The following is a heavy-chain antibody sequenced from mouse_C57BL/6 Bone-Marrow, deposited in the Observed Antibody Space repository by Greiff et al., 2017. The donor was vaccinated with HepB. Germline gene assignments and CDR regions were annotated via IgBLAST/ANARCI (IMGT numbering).Heavy chain of an antibody. V-gene: IGHV5-12*01. D-gene: IGHD1-1*01. J-gene: IGHJ4*01. CDR1: GFTFSDYY. CDR2: ISNGGGST. CDR3: ARLGVSYGDYAMDY. Sequence: DVMLVESGGGLVQPGGSLKLSCAASGFTFSDYYMYWVRQTPEKRLEWVAYISNGGGSTYYPDTVKGRFTISRDNAKNTLYLQMSRLKSEDTAMYYCARLGVSYGDYAMDYWGQGTSVTVSS.